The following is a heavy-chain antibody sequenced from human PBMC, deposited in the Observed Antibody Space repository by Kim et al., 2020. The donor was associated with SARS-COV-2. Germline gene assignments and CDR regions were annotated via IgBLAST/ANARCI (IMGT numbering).Heavy chain of an antibody. J-gene: IGHJ6*02. CDR2: IIPIFGTA. Sequence: SVKVSCKASGGTFSSYAISWVRQAPGQGLEWMGGIIPIFGTANYAQKFQGRVTITADESTSTAYMELSSLRSEDTAVYYCARGFLLTGYYREDYYYYGMDVWGQGTTVTVSS. CDR1: GGTFSSYA. V-gene: IGHV1-69*13. D-gene: IGHD3-9*01. CDR3: ARGFLLTGYYREDYYYYGMDV.